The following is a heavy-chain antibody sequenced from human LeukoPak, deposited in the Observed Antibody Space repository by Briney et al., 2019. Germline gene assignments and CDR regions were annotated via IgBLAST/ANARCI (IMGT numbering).Heavy chain of an antibody. D-gene: IGHD3-9*01. J-gene: IGHJ3*02. CDR2: INPNSGGT. CDR3: ATLRYFDWLTGTPPFDI. V-gene: IGHV1-2*02. CDR1: GYTFTGYY. Sequence: ASVKVSCKASGYTFTGYYMHWVRQAPGQGLEWMGWINPNSGGTNYAQKFQGRVTMTRDTSISTAYMELSRLRSDDTAVYYCATLRYFDWLTGTPPFDIWGQGTMVTVSS.